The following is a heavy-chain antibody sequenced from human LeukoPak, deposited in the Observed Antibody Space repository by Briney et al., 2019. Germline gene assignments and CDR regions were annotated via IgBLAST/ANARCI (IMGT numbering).Heavy chain of an antibody. CDR2: ISSSGGST. CDR3: AKNYGSGNYYLDD. Sequence: PGGSLRLSCAASGFTSSSYAMSWVRQAPGKGLEWVSAISSSGGSTYYADSVKGRFTISRDNSRNTLYLQTNSLRAEDTAVYYCAKNYGSGNYYLDDWGQGTLVTVSS. CDR1: GFTSSSYA. J-gene: IGHJ4*02. D-gene: IGHD3-10*01. V-gene: IGHV3-23*01.